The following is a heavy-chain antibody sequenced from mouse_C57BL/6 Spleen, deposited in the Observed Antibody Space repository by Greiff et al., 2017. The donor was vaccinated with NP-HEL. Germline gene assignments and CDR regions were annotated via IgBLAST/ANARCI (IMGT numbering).Heavy chain of an antibody. V-gene: IGHV14-2*01. D-gene: IGHD1-1*01. CDR1: GFNIKDYY. CDR2: IDPEGGET. Sequence: EVQLQQSGAELVKPGASVKLSCTASGFNIKDYYMHWVKQRTEQGLEWIGRIDPEGGETKYAPNFQGKATITADTSSNTAYLELSVLTSEVTAVYYCARRGTTVVAPSFAYWGQGTLVTVSA. J-gene: IGHJ3*01. CDR3: ARRGTTVVAPSFAY.